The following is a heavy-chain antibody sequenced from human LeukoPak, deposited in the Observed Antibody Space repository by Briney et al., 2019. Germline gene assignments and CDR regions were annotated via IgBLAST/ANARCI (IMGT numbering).Heavy chain of an antibody. V-gene: IGHV3-30*04. CDR1: GFTFSSYA. J-gene: IGHJ5*02. Sequence: PGGSLRLSCAASGFTFSSYAMQWVRQAPGKGLEWVAVISYDGSNKYYADSVKGRFTISRDNSKNTLYLQMNSLRAEDTAVYYCARVNLVFPSNWFDPWGQGTLVTVSS. D-gene: IGHD3-10*01. CDR3: ARVNLVFPSNWFDP. CDR2: ISYDGSNK.